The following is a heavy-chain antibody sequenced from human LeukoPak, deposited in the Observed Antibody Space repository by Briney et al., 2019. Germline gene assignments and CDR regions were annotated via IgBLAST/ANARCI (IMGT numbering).Heavy chain of an antibody. Sequence: KPSETLPLTCAVYGGSFSGYYWSWIRQPPGKGLEWIGEINHSGSTNYNPSLKSRVTISVDTSKNQFSLKLSSVTAADTAVYYCARRGFGDGYNVWGQGTLVTVSS. CDR1: GGSFSGYY. V-gene: IGHV4-34*01. D-gene: IGHD5-24*01. CDR2: INHSGST. J-gene: IGHJ4*02. CDR3: ARRGFGDGYNV.